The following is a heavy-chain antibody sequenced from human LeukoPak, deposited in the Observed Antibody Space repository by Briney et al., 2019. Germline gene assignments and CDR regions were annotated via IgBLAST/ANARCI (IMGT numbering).Heavy chain of an antibody. V-gene: IGHV3-30*04. Sequence: GGSLRLSCAASGFTFSSYAMHWVRQAPGKGLEWVAVISYDGSNKYYADSVKGRFTISRDNSKNTLYLQMNSLRTEDTAVYYCARAPDIVVVPAAIDYWGQGTLVTVSS. D-gene: IGHD2-2*01. CDR2: ISYDGSNK. CDR1: GFTFSSYA. J-gene: IGHJ4*02. CDR3: ARAPDIVVVPAAIDY.